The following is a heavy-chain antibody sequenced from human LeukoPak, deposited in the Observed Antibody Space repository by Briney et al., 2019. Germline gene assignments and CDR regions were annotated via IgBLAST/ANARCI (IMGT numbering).Heavy chain of an antibody. V-gene: IGHV4-61*01. J-gene: IGHJ2*01. CDR3: ARVYSFGYSRYFDL. CDR1: GGSISSRFYY. D-gene: IGHD2-15*01. CDR2: IYYSGST. Sequence: SETLFLTCSVSGGSISSRFYYWSWIRQPPGKGLEWIGYIYYSGSTNYNPSLKSRVTIPVDTSKNQFSLKLSSVTAADTAVYYCARVYSFGYSRYFDLWGRGTLVTVSS.